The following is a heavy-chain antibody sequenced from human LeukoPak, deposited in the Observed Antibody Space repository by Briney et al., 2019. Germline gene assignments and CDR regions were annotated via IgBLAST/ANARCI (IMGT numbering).Heavy chain of an antibody. J-gene: IGHJ5*02. CDR3: ARDLAGYSGYDSRFDP. Sequence: PSETLSLTCTVSGYSISSGYYWGWIRQPPGKGLEWIGSIYHSGSTYYNPSLKSRVTISVDTSKNQFSLKLSSVTAADTAVYYCARDLAGYSGYDSRFDPWGQGTLVTVSS. V-gene: IGHV4-38-2*02. CDR1: GYSISSGYY. D-gene: IGHD5-12*01. CDR2: IYHSGST.